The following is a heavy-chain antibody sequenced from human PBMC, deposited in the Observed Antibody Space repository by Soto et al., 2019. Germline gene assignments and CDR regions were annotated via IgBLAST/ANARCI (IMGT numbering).Heavy chain of an antibody. J-gene: IGHJ3*02. V-gene: IGHV3-23*01. D-gene: IGHD6-19*01. CDR3: AKTTDGWFSAFEI. CDR2: ISGSGTTA. CDR1: GFTFSSYA. Sequence: PGESLKISCAASGFTFSSYAMSWVRQAPGKGLEWVSAISGSGTTAYYADSVKGRFTFSRDNSKKTMYLQMNSLRAEDTAVYYCAKTTDGWFSAFEIWGQGTMVTVSS.